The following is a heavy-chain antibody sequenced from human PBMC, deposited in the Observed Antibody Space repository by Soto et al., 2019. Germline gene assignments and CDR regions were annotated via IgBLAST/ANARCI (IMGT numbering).Heavy chain of an antibody. J-gene: IGHJ5*02. D-gene: IGHD3-16*01. CDR3: PREGGGNNWFDP. CDR2: INPRGGST. V-gene: IGHV1-46*01. CDR1: GYTFTSYY. Sequence: QVQLVQSGAEVKKPGASVKVSCKASGYTFTSYYMHWVRQAPGQGLEWMGIINPRGGSTSYAQKFQGRVTMTRDTSTSTVYMELSSLRSEDTAVYYCPREGGGNNWFDPWGPGTLVTVSS.